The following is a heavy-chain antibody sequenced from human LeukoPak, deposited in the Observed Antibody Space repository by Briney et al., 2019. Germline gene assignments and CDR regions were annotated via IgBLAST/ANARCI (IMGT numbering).Heavy chain of an antibody. V-gene: IGHV3-15*01. CDR3: TPVMVEDRGF. CDR1: GFIFNKAW. Sequence: GGSLRLSCAASGFIFNKAWMNWVRQAPGKGAEWVGRIKSNNDGGTTDYASPVEGRFIISRDDSKNTIYLQMNRLIIDDTAIYYCTPVMVEDRGFWGQGTLVTASS. J-gene: IGHJ4*02. CDR2: IKSNNDGGTT. D-gene: IGHD2-21*01.